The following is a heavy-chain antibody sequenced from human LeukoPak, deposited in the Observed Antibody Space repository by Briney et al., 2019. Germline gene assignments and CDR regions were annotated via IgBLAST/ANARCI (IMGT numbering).Heavy chain of an antibody. J-gene: IGHJ4*02. CDR2: INPNSGGT. Sequence: GASVKVSCKASGYTFTGYYMHWVRQAPGQGLEWMGWINPNSGGTNYAQKFQGRVTMTRDTSISTAYMELSRLRSDDTAVYYCARDPAYYYGSSGYSFPWWGQGTLVTVSS. CDR1: GYTFTGYY. CDR3: ARDPAYYYGSSGYSFPW. V-gene: IGHV1-2*02. D-gene: IGHD3-22*01.